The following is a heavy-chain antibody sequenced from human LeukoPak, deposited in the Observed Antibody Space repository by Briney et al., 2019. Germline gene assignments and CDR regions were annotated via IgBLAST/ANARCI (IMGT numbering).Heavy chain of an antibody. CDR1: GYSFTNYW. CDR3: ARTEFPTCATTPPFDY. J-gene: IGHJ4*02. Sequence: GESLKISRKGSGYSFTNYWIGWVRQMPGKGLEWMGIIYPGDSDTRYSPSFQGQVTISADKSISTAYLQWSSLKASDTAMYYCARTEFPTCATTPPFDYWGQGTLVTVSS. V-gene: IGHV5-51*01. D-gene: IGHD1-26*01. CDR2: IYPGDSDT.